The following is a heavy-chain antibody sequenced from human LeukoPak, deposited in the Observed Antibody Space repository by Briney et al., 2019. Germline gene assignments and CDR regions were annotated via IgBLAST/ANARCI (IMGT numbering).Heavy chain of an antibody. CDR3: ARDGIMITFGEVIVPNWFDP. J-gene: IGHJ5*02. CDR2: IYTSGST. V-gene: IGHV4-4*07. CDR1: GGSISSYY. Sequence: SETLSLTCTVSGGSISSYYWSWIRQPAGKGLEWIGRIYTSGSTNYNPSLKSRVTMSVDTSKNQFSLKLSSVTAADTAVYYCARDGIMITFGEVIVPNWFDPWGQGTLVTVSS. D-gene: IGHD3-16*02.